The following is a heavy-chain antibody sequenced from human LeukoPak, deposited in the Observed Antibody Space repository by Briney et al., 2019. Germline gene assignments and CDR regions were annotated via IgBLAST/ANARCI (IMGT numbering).Heavy chain of an antibody. CDR2: IYPGDSDT. Sequence: GESLKISCKGSGYSVTSYWIGWVRQMPGKGLEWMGIIYPGDSDTRYSPSFQGQVTISADKSISTAYLQWSSLKASDTAMYYCARHPQRDYYDSSGYYYGAFDIWGQGTMVTVSS. V-gene: IGHV5-51*01. CDR1: GYSVTSYW. CDR3: ARHPQRDYYDSSGYYYGAFDI. J-gene: IGHJ3*02. D-gene: IGHD3-22*01.